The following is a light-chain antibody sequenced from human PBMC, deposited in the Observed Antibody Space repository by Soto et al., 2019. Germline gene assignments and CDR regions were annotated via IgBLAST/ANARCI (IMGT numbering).Light chain of an antibody. J-gene: IGKJ1*01. V-gene: IGKV4-1*01. CDR2: WAS. CDR1: QSVLYSSNNKNY. Sequence: DIVMTQSPDSLAVSLGERATINCKSSQSVLYSSNNKNYLAWYQQKPGQPPKLLIYWASTREFGVPDRFSGRGFWTNFTLTISSPQAEDVAVYYCQQYHSTPKSFGQGTKVEIK. CDR3: QQYHSTPKS.